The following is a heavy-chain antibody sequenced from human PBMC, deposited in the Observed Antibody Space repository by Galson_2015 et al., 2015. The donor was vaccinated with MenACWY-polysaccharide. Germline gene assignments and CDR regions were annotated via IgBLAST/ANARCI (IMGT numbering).Heavy chain of an antibody. CDR2: IKQDGSEK. V-gene: IGHV3-7*01. Sequence: SLRLSCAASGFTFRYWMSWVRQAPGQGLEWVANIKQDGSEKYYVDSVKGRFTISRDDAKNSLYLQMNSLRAEDTAVYYCARGPFWGQGTLGTVSS. CDR3: ARGPF. J-gene: IGHJ4*02. CDR1: GFTFRYW.